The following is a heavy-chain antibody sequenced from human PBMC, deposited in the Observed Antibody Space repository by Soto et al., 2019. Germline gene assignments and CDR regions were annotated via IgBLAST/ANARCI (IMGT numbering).Heavy chain of an antibody. CDR1: GGSISSGGYS. CDR3: ASYGSGYYGMDV. Sequence: QLQLQESGSGLVKPSQTLCLTCAVSGGSISSGGYSWSWIRQPPGKGLEWIGYIYHSGSTYYNPSLKSRVTISVDRSKNQFSLTLSSVTAADTAVYYCASYGSGYYGMDVWGQGTTVTVSS. J-gene: IGHJ6*02. CDR2: IYHSGST. V-gene: IGHV4-30-2*01. D-gene: IGHD3-10*01.